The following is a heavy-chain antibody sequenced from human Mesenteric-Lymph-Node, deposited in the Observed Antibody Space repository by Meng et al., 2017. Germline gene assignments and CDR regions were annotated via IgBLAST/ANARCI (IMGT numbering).Heavy chain of an antibody. CDR2: IHHGGSA. D-gene: IGHD2-21*01. Sequence: LLLTSTVAGGSIVSRNAIWSWHRQTPRKVLGWIGYIHHGGSAYYNPYLKRRVSISVDTSKNQFYLNLNSMTAADTAVYYCASFNHIRRRCNFDYWGQGTLVTVSS. J-gene: IGHJ4*02. CDR3: ASFNHIRRRCNFDY. V-gene: IGHV4-30-4*01. CDR1: GGSIVSRNAI.